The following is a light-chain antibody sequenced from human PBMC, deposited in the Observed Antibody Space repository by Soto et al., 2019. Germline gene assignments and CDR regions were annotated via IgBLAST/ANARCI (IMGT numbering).Light chain of an antibody. CDR2: WAS. V-gene: IGKV4-1*01. Sequence: DIVMTQSPDPLAVSLGERATINCKSSQSVLYSSNNKNYLAWYQHKPGQPPKLLIYWASTRESGVPDRFSGSGSGTDFTLTISSLQAEDVAVYYCQQYYSTPPVTFGPGTKVDIK. J-gene: IGKJ3*01. CDR1: QSVLYSSNNKNY. CDR3: QQYYSTPPVT.